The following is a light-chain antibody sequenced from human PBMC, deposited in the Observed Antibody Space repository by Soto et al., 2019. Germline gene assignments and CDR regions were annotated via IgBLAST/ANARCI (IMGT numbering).Light chain of an antibody. J-gene: IGLJ2*01. V-gene: IGLV2-23*01. Sequence: QSALTQPASVSGSPGQSITISCTGTSSDVGSYNLVSWYQQHTGKAPKLMIDEGSKRPSGVSNRFSGSKSGNTASLTISGLQAEDEADYYCCSYAGSSTDVVFGGGTKLTVL. CDR2: EGS. CDR3: CSYAGSSTDVV. CDR1: SSDVGSYNL.